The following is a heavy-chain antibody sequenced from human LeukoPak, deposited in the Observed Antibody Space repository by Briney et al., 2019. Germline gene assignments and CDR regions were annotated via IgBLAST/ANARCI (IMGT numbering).Heavy chain of an antibody. V-gene: IGHV3-23*01. J-gene: IGHJ4*02. CDR2: ISSSGDAT. Sequence: GGSLRLSCAASGFTLNNYAMNWVRQAPGKGLEWVSLISSSGDATYYADSVQGRFTISRDNSRNTLYLHIDRLRVEDTATYYCARGTTDLDYWGQGTRVIVSS. CDR3: ARGTTDLDY. D-gene: IGHD1-14*01. CDR1: GFTLNNYA.